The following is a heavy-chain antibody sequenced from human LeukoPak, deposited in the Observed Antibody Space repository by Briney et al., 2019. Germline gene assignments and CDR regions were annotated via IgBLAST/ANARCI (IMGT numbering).Heavy chain of an antibody. V-gene: IGHV4-59*08. D-gene: IGHD3-22*01. CDR3: ARFGAPSSYYYDSSGYSYFDY. J-gene: IGHJ4*02. Sequence: GSLRLSCAASGFTFSSYSMNWVRQAPGKGLEWIGYIYYSGSTNYNPSLKSRVTISVDTSKNQFSLKLSSVTAADTAVYYCARFGAPSSYYYDSSGYSYFDYWGQGTLVTVSS. CDR1: GFTFSSYS. CDR2: IYYSGST.